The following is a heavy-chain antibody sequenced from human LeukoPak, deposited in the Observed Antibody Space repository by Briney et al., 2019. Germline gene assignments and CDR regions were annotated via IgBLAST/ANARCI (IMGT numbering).Heavy chain of an antibody. CDR3: ARGRYDSSGYYYYFDY. CDR1: GFTVSSNY. D-gene: IGHD3-22*01. CDR2: IYSGGST. V-gene: IGHV3-66*02. Sequence: GGSLRLSCAASGFTVSSNYMSWVRQAPGKGLEWVSVIYSGGSTYYADSVKGRFTISRDNSKNTLYLQMNSLRAEDMAVYYCARGRYDSSGYYYYFDYWGQGTLVTVSS. J-gene: IGHJ4*02.